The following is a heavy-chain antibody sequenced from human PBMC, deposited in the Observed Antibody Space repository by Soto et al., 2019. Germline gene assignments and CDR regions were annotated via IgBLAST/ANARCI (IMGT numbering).Heavy chain of an antibody. CDR3: ARAEGIVATIV. CDR1: GGSFSGYY. CDR2: INHSGST. D-gene: IGHD5-12*01. Sequence: SETLSLTCAVYGGSFSGYYWSWIRQPPGKGLEWIGEINHSGSTNYNPSLKSRVTISVDTSKNQFSLKLSSVTAADTAVYYCARAEGIVATIVWGQGALVTVSS. J-gene: IGHJ4*02. V-gene: IGHV4-34*01.